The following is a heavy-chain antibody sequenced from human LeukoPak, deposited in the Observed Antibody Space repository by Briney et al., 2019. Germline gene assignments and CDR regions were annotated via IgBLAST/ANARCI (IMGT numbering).Heavy chain of an antibody. Sequence: SETLSLTCTVSGGSISSGGYYWSWIRQHPGKGLEWIGYIYYSGSTYYNPSLNSRVSISVDTSKNQFSLKLSSVTAADTAVYYCARGQQQLVPLGYWGQGTLVTVSS. CDR3: ARGQQQLVPLGY. CDR1: GGSISSGGYY. D-gene: IGHD6-13*01. J-gene: IGHJ4*02. V-gene: IGHV4-31*03. CDR2: IYYSGST.